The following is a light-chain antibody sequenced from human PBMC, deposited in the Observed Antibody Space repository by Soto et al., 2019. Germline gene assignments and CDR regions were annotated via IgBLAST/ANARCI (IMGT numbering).Light chain of an antibody. CDR3: SSYTSGTTPLV. J-gene: IGLJ1*01. CDR1: SGDVGGYIH. CDR2: EVS. Sequence: QSVLTQPASVSGSPGQSITISCTGTSGDVGGYIHVSWYQQHPGKAPKLMIYEVSYRPSGVSNRFSGSKSGNTASLTISGLQAEDEADYYCSSYTSGTTPLVFGTGTKVTVL. V-gene: IGLV2-14*01.